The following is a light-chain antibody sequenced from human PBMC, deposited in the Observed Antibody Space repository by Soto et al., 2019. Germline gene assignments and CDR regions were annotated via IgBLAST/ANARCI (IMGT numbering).Light chain of an antibody. CDR1: TGALTSGYY. J-gene: IGLJ1*01. CDR3: LLWYGGPYV. CDR2: STT. Sequence: TVVTQERSLTLSPGGTVTLTCASSTGALTSGYYPTWFQQKPGQAPTALIYSTTKKHPWTPGRLAGSLIGGKAALTVSGVQPEDEADYYCLLWYGGPYVFGTGAKVTVL. V-gene: IGLV7-43*01.